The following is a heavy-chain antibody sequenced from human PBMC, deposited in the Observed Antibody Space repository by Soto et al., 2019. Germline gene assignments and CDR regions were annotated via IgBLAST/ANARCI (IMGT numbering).Heavy chain of an antibody. Sequence: GESLKISCKGSGYSFTIYWINWVRQMPGKGLEWMGRIDPSDSYTKYSPSFQGHVTISADKSVSTAYLQWSSLKASDTAMYYCARKDYYYGMDVWGQGTTVTVS. J-gene: IGHJ6*02. CDR1: GYSFTIYW. CDR3: ARKDYYYGMDV. V-gene: IGHV5-10-1*01. CDR2: IDPSDSYT.